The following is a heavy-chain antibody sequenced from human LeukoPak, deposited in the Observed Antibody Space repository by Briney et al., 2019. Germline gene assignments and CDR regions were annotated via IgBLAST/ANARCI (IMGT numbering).Heavy chain of an antibody. J-gene: IGHJ4*02. V-gene: IGHV1-46*02. CDR3: ARDRPRSYYGSGSYKPTYYFDY. D-gene: IGHD3-10*01. CDR1: NYNFNNYG. Sequence: ASVKVSCKASNYNFNNYGVSCVRQAPGQGLEWMGIINPSGGSTSYAQKFQGRVTMTRDTSTSTVYMELSSLRSEDTAVYYCARDRPRSYYGSGSYKPTYYFDYWGQGTLVTVSS. CDR2: INPSGGST.